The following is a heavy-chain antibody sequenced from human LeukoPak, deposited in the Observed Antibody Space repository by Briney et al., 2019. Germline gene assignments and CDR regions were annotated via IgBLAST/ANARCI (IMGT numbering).Heavy chain of an antibody. CDR1: GYTFTSYY. V-gene: IGHV1-2*02. D-gene: IGHD2-8*01. CDR2: INPNSGGT. J-gene: IGHJ3*02. Sequence: ASVKVSCKASGYTFTSYYMHWVRQAPGQGLEWMGWINPNSGGTNYAQKFQGRVTMTRDTSISTAYMELSRLRSDDTAVYYCARETNGRDAFDIWGQGIMVTVSS. CDR3: ARETNGRDAFDI.